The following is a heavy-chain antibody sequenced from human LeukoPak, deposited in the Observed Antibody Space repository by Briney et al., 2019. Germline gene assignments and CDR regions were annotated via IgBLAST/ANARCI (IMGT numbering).Heavy chain of an antibody. V-gene: IGHV3-23*01. J-gene: IGHJ3*02. CDR2: ISGSGGST. D-gene: IGHD3-22*01. Sequence: RGSLRLSCAASGFTFSSYAMSWVRQAPGKGLEWVSAISGSGGSTHYADSVKGRFTISRDNSKNTLYLQMNSLRAEDTAVYYCAKVCDSSGYPFDAFDIWGQGTMVTVSS. CDR3: AKVCDSSGYPFDAFDI. CDR1: GFTFSSYA.